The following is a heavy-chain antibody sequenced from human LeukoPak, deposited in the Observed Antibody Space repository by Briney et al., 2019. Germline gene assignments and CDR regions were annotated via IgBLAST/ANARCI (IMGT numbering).Heavy chain of an antibody. J-gene: IGHJ6*03. CDR1: GGSFSGYY. CDR3: ARVAYCTNGVCFYYGSGSYYPNYYYYMDV. Sequence: SETLSLTCAVYGGSFSGYYWSWIRQPPGKGLEWIGEINHSGSTNYNPSLKSRVTISVETSKNQFSLKLSSVTAADTAVYYCARVAYCTNGVCFYYGSGSYYPNYYYYMDVWGKGTTVTVSS. D-gene: IGHD3-10*01. V-gene: IGHV4-34*01. CDR2: INHSGST.